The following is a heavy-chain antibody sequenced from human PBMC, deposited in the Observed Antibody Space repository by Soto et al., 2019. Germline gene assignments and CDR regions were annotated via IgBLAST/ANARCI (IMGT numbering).Heavy chain of an antibody. CDR3: ARDLGFCSTTSCYPWFDP. D-gene: IGHD2-2*01. V-gene: IGHV4-34*01. Sequence: SETLSLTCAVYGGSFSGYYWSWIRQPPGKGLEWIGEINHSGSTDYNPSLKSRVTISVDTSKNQFSLKLSSVTAADTAVYYCARDLGFCSTTSCYPWFDPWGLGTLVTVSS. CDR2: INHSGST. J-gene: IGHJ5*02. CDR1: GGSFSGYY.